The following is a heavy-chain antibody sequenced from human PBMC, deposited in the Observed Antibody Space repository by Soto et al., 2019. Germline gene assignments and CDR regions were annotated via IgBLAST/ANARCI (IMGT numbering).Heavy chain of an antibody. CDR3: AREDDTIGSGNWFDP. J-gene: IGHJ5*02. CDR2: IYHDGGT. CDR1: GGSISNGNW. D-gene: IGHD3-22*01. V-gene: IGHV4-4*02. Sequence: PSETLSLTCDVSGGSISNGNWWSWVRQPPGKGLEWIGEIYHDGGTKYNPSLESRVTISIDKSKNQFSLKLNSVTAADTAVYYCAREDDTIGSGNWFDPWGQGTLVTVSS.